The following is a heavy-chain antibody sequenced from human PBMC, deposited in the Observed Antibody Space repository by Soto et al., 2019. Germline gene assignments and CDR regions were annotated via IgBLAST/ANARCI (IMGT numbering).Heavy chain of an antibody. V-gene: IGHV3-64*07. CDR2: ISSDGGTT. D-gene: IGHD5-12*01. Sequence: EVQLVESGGGLVQPGGSLRLSCAASGFTFSRYTMHWVRQAPGKGLEYVSAISSDGGTTYYADSVRGRCTIYRDNSKNTLYLKMGSLRDEDMAVNYCASADVVTTIFAPHYFYDYWGQGTLVTVSS. CDR3: ASADVVTTIFAPHYFYDY. CDR1: GFTFSRYT. J-gene: IGHJ4*02.